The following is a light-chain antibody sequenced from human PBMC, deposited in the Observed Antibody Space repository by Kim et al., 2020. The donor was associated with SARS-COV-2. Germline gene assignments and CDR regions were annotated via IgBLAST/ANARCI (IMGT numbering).Light chain of an antibody. Sequence: GDRVTITCRASQTIIKRLAWYQQRPGKAPNLLIYDASSLERGVPSRFSGSGSGTEFTLTISSLQPDDFATYYCQQYNTYPLTFGGGTKVDIK. CDR2: DAS. CDR1: QTIIKR. V-gene: IGKV1-5*01. J-gene: IGKJ4*01. CDR3: QQYNTYPLT.